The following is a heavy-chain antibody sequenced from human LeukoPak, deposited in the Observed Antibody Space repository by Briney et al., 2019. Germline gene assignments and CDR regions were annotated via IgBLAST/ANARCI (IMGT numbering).Heavy chain of an antibody. Sequence: ASVKVSCTASRYTFTSYYMHWVRQAPGQGLEWMGIINPSGGSTTYAQKFQGRVTMTRDTPTSTVYMDLSSLRSEDTAVYYCAREVAAAGFDYWGQGTLVTVSS. CDR1: RYTFTSYY. V-gene: IGHV1-46*01. D-gene: IGHD6-13*01. CDR2: INPSGGST. J-gene: IGHJ4*02. CDR3: AREVAAAGFDY.